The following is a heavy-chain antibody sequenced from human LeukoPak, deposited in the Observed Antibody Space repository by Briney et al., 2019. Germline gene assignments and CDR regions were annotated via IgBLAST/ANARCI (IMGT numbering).Heavy chain of an antibody. CDR2: VGTDGGTT. CDR3: ARDKYGGNSNPFDI. V-gene: IGHV3-74*01. D-gene: IGHD4-23*01. CDR1: VFTFSSYW. Sequence: PGGPLRLSCAASVFTFSSYWEHWVRHVPGEGAVGVSRVGTDGGTTTSADYVKGLFTISRDNAKNTLYLQMNSLRAEDTAMYYCARDKYGGNSNPFDIWGQGALVTVS. J-gene: IGHJ3*02.